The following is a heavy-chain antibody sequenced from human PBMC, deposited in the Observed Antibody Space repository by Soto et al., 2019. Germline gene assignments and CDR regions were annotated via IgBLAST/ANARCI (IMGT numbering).Heavy chain of an antibody. D-gene: IGHD3-10*01. J-gene: IGHJ4*02. CDR1: GFTFSSYA. CDR2: IRSNGGTT. CDR3: VKGQRYYYGSGSYYNDLALFDS. Sequence: GGSLRLSCSVSGFTFSSYALHCVRQAPGKGLEYVSAIRSNGGTTYYADSVKGRFTISRDNSKNTLYLQMSSLRAEDTAVYYCVKGQRYYYGSGSYYNDLALFDSWGQGARVTVSS. V-gene: IGHV3-64D*06.